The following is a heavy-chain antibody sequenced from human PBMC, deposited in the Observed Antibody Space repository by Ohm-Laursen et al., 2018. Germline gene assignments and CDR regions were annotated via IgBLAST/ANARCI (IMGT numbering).Heavy chain of an antibody. Sequence: SLRLSCTASGFTVSSNYMSWVRQAPGKGLEWVSYISSSGSIIYYADSVKGRFTISRDDAKNSLFLQMDSLTAEDTAVYYCARQTGGDNMDVWGQGTTVTVSS. D-gene: IGHD7-27*01. J-gene: IGHJ6*02. CDR2: ISSSGSII. CDR3: ARQTGGDNMDV. CDR1: GFTVSSNY. V-gene: IGHV3-11*01.